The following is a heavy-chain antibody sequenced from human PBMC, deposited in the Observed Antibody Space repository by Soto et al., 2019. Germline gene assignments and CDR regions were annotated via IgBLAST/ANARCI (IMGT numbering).Heavy chain of an antibody. CDR2: ISGSGDDT. V-gene: IGHV3-23*01. CDR1: GFSFSNFA. D-gene: IGHD1-1*01. CDR3: ANPIPKTGTTFGF. J-gene: IGHJ4*02. Sequence: PGGFLRLSCVASGFSFSNFAMAWVRQAPGEGLEWVSAISGSGDDTFYADSMKGRFTISRDNSKDTLYLQINSLRAEDTAVYYCANPIPKTGTTFGFWGQGTLVTVSS.